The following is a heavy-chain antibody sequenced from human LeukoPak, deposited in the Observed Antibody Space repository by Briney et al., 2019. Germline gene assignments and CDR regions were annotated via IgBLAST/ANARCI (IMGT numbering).Heavy chain of an antibody. D-gene: IGHD6-13*01. V-gene: IGHV1-2*04. CDR3: ARDQASAAVGTVYYYHGMDV. J-gene: IGHJ6*02. CDR1: GYTGTVYY. CDR2: VNPNSGGT. Sequence: ASVKLSCKSSGYTGTVYYMHWVRQAPGQGLEWMGCVNPNSGGTNYAQKFQGWVTMTRDTSISTAYMELNRLRSDDTAVYYCARDQASAAVGTVYYYHGMDVWGQGTTVTVSS.